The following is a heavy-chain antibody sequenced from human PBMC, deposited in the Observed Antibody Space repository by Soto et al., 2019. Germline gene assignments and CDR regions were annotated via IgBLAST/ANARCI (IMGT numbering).Heavy chain of an antibody. V-gene: IGHV4-59*01. CDR1: GGSISSYC. D-gene: IGHD3-3*01. CDR3: ARAFDFWSGYYYFDY. J-gene: IGHJ4*02. Sequence: SETLSLTCTVSGGSISSYCWSWIRQPPGKGLEWIGYIYYSGSTNYNPSLKSRVTISVDTSKNQFSLKLSSVTAADTAVYYCARAFDFWSGYYYFDYWGQGTLVTVSS. CDR2: IYYSGST.